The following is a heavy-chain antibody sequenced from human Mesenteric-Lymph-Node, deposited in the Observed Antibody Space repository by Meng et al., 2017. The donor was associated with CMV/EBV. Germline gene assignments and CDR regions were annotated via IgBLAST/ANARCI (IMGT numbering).Heavy chain of an antibody. J-gene: IGHJ4*02. D-gene: IGHD3-10*01. CDR2: INSNSGGT. Sequence: ASVKVSCKASGYTFTNYYIQWVRQAPGQGLEWMGWINSNSGGTKYAQKFRGRVTMTRNTSINTAYMELSSLRSDDTAVYYCARGLYYSDYWGQGTLVTVSS. CDR1: GYTFTNYY. V-gene: IGHV1-2*02. CDR3: ARGLYYSDY.